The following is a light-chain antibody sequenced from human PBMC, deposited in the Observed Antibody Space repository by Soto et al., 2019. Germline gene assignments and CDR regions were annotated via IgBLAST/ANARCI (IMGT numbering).Light chain of an antibody. V-gene: IGKV3-15*01. CDR2: AAS. CDR3: QQYNNWPRT. Sequence: EIVLTQSPGTLSLSPGERATLSCRASQSVSSSYLAWYQQKPGQAPRLLIYAASTRATGIPGRFSGSGSGTEFTLTISSLQSEDFAVYYCQQYNNWPRTFGQGTKVDI. CDR1: QSVSSSY. J-gene: IGKJ1*01.